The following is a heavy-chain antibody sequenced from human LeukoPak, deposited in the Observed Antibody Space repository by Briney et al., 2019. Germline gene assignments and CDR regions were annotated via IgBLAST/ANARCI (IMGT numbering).Heavy chain of an antibody. CDR2: INHSGST. CDR1: GGSFSGYY. D-gene: IGHD6-13*01. CDR3: ARGGGAADS. Sequence: SETLSLTCAVYGGSFSGYYWSWIRQPPGKGLEWIGEINHSGSTNYNPSLKSRVTISVYTSKNHFSLKQSSVTAADTAVYYCARGGGAADSWGQGTLVTVSS. J-gene: IGHJ4*02. V-gene: IGHV4-34*01.